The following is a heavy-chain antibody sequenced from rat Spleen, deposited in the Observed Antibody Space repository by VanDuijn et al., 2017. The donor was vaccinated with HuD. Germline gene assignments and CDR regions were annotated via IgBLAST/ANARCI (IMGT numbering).Heavy chain of an antibody. J-gene: IGHJ2*01. V-gene: IGHV5-29*01. Sequence: EVQLVESGGGLVQPGRSLKLSCAASGFTFSNYGMAWVRQAPTKGLEWVATISYDGSSTYYRDSVKGRFTISRDNTKSRLYLLIYSLRSEDTATYYCSREARGGSSDYWGQGIMVTVSS. CDR1: GFTFSNYG. D-gene: IGHD5-1*01. CDR2: ISYDGSST. CDR3: SREARGGSSDY.